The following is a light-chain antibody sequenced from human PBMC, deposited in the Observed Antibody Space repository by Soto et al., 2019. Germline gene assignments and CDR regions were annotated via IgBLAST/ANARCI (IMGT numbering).Light chain of an antibody. J-gene: IGKJ3*01. CDR2: AAS. Sequence: DIQLTQSPSFLSASVGDRVTITCRASQDISSYLAWYQQKPGKAPKFLIYAASTLQSGVPSRFSGSGSGTEFTLTINSLQPEDFATYYCQQLNSYPRTFGPGTKVDIK. V-gene: IGKV1-9*01. CDR3: QQLNSYPRT. CDR1: QDISSY.